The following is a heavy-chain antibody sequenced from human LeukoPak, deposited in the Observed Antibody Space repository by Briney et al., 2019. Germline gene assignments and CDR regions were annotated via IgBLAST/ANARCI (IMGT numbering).Heavy chain of an antibody. Sequence: PGGSLRLSCVASGSTFNNAWMSWVRQAPGKGLEWVGRIKSKTDGGTTDYAAPVKDTFTISRDDSKNTLYLQMNSLKTEDTAVYYCTTQTYYDFWSGYFDSWGQGTLVTVSS. CDR2: IKSKTDGGTT. CDR1: GSTFNNAW. J-gene: IGHJ4*02. CDR3: TTQTYYDFWSGYFDS. V-gene: IGHV3-15*01. D-gene: IGHD3-3*01.